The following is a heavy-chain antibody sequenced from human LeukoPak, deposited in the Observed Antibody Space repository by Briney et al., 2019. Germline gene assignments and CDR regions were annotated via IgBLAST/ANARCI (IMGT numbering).Heavy chain of an antibody. CDR3: ARRKEVQTTFDY. V-gene: IGHV3-7*01. CDR1: GFLFSNYW. CDR2: IKEDGGET. D-gene: IGHD4/OR15-4a*01. J-gene: IGHJ4*02. Sequence: GGSLRLSCVASGFLFSNYWMGWVRQAPGKGLEWVAYIKEDGGETYYVDSVKGRFTISRDNAKNSLDLQMNSLRDEDTAVYYCARRKEVQTTFDYWGQGTLVTVSS.